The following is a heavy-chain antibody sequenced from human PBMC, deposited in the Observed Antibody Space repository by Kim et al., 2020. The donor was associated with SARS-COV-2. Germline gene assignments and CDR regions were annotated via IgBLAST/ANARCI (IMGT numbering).Heavy chain of an antibody. CDR3: ARQGSGWLVDY. CDR2: T. D-gene: IGHD6-19*01. J-gene: IGHJ4*02. Sequence: TYYNPSLKSRVTISVDTSKNQFSLKLSSVTAADTTVYYCARQGSGWLVDYWGQGTLVTVSS. V-gene: IGHV4-39*01.